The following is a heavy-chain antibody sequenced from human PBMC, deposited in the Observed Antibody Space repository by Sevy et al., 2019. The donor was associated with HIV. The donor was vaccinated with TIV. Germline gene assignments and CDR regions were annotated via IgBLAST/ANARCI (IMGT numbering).Heavy chain of an antibody. J-gene: IGHJ6*02. D-gene: IGHD2-2*01. CDR1: GYTFTSYD. V-gene: IGHV1-8*01. Sequence: ASVKVSCKASGYTFTSYDINWVRQATGQGLEWMGWMNPNSGNTGYAQMFQGRVTMTRNTSISTAYMELSSLRSEDTAVYYCARLKGYCSSTSCYRKNLYYYYGMDVWGQGTTVTVSS. CDR3: ARLKGYCSSTSCYRKNLYYYYGMDV. CDR2: MNPNSGNT.